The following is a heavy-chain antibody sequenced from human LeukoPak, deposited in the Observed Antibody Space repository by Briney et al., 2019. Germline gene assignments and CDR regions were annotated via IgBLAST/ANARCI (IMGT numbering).Heavy chain of an antibody. CDR3: AREDSGYDYTPFDY. CDR2: ISGDGGVT. Sequence: GGSLRLSCAASGFTFSDAVMSWVRQAPGKGLEWVSAISGDGGVTHYAASVKGRFTISRDNSKNTLYLQMNSLRAEDTAVYYCAREDSGYDYTPFDYWGQGTLVTVSS. V-gene: IGHV3-23*01. J-gene: IGHJ4*02. CDR1: GFTFSDAV. D-gene: IGHD5-12*01.